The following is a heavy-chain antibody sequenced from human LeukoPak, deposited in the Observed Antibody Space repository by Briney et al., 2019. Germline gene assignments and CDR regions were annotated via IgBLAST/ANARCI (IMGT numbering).Heavy chain of an antibody. CDR1: GYSFTSYW. D-gene: IGHD2-15*01. CDR2: IYPSDSDT. CDR3: ASTGDCSGGSCRSRWDY. J-gene: IGHJ4*02. V-gene: IGHV5-51*01. Sequence: GESLKISCKGSGYSFTSYWIGWVRQMPGKGLEWIGTIYPSDSDTRYSPSFQGQVTISADKSISAAYVQWSSLKASDTAMYYCASTGDCSGGSCRSRWDYWGQGTLVTVSS.